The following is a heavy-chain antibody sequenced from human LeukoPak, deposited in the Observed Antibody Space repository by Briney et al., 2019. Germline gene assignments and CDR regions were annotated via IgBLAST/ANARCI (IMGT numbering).Heavy chain of an antibody. J-gene: IGHJ6*03. CDR1: GYTFTGHT. D-gene: IGHD6-13*01. Sequence: ASVKVSCKATGYTFTGHTITWVRQAPGQGPEYMGGISTYNGGTHSAANVQGRLTLTTETSTSTAYMELRSLKFDDTAVYYCARGSSWVGGYYHYMDVWGQGTTVTVSS. CDR3: ARGSSWVGGYYHYMDV. CDR2: ISTYNGGT. V-gene: IGHV1-18*01.